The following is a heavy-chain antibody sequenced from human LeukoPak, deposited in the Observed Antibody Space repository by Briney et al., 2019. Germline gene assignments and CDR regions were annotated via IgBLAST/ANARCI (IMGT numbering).Heavy chain of an antibody. V-gene: IGHV1-69*05. CDR2: IIPIFGTA. CDR1: GGTFSSYA. J-gene: IGHJ6*03. D-gene: IGHD5-18*01. CDR3: ARSLSGYSYGRPHYYYYYMDV. Sequence: GASVKVSCKASGGTFSSYAISWVRQAPGQGLEWMGGIIPIFGTANYAQKFQGRVTITTDESTSTAYMELSSLRSEDTAVYYCARSLSGYSYGRPHYYYYYMDVWGKGTTVTVSS.